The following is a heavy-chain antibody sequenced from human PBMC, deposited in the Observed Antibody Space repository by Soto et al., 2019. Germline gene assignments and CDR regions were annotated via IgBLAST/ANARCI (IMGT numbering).Heavy chain of an antibody. V-gene: IGHV3-66*01. J-gene: IGHJ4*02. CDR3: FRFPRIALAAFDF. D-gene: IGHD6-19*01. Sequence: RRSLRLSCAASGFTVTSDYMSWVRQAPGKGLEWVSTIYSGDNTYYADSVKGRFIISRDKSKNTLYLQMNNLRAEDTAVYYCFRFPRIALAAFDFCGQGTLVIVSS. CDR2: IYSGDNT. CDR1: GFTVTSDY.